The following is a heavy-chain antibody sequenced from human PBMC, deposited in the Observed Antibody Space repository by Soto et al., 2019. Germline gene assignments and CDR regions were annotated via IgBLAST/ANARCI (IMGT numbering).Heavy chain of an antibody. D-gene: IGHD2-2*01. Sequence: SETLSLTCAVSGVSIISGGYSWILIRQPPGKGLEWIGYMYHSGSTYYNPSLKSRVTISIDRSKNQFSLKLSSVTAADTAVYYCARVPDYWGQGILVTVYS. CDR3: ARVPDY. V-gene: IGHV4-30-2*01. J-gene: IGHJ4*02. CDR1: GVSIISGGYS. CDR2: MYHSGST.